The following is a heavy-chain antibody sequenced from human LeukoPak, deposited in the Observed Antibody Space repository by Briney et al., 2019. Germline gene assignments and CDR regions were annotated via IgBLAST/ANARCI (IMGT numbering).Heavy chain of an antibody. D-gene: IGHD4-17*01. J-gene: IGHJ6*03. CDR3: ARDFGDYSYYYYMDV. CDR2: ISSSSSYI. CDR1: GFTFSSYS. V-gene: IGHV3-21*01. Sequence: GGSLRLSCAASGFTFSSYSMNWVRQAPGKGLEWVSSISSSSSYIYYADSVKGRFTISRDNAKNSLYLQMNSLRAEDTAVYYCARDFGDYSYYYYMDVWGKGTTVTASS.